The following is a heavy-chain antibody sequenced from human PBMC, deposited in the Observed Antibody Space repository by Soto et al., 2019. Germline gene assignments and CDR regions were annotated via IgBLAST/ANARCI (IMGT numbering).Heavy chain of an antibody. CDR3: ARGQTYCGGDCYTYYFDY. CDR2: IFHSGST. V-gene: IGHV4-30-2*01. D-gene: IGHD2-21*02. J-gene: IGHJ4*02. CDR1: GGSISSGGYS. Sequence: PSETLSLTCAVSGGSISSGGYSWSWIRQPPGKGLEWIGYIFHSGSTYYNPSLKSRVTISVDRSKNQFSLKLSSVTAADTAVYYCARGQTYCGGDCYTYYFDYWGQGTLVTVSS.